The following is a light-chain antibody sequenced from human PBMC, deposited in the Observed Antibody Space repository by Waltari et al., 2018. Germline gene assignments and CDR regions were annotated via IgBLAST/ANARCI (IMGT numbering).Light chain of an antibody. Sequence: EIVLTQSPGTLSLSPGDGVTLSCRTSQSVGRSLAWYQQKRGQAPRLLIYGASSRATGIPDRFSGSGSGTDFSLTISRLEPEDFAVYYCQHYVTLPVTFGQGTKVEIK. J-gene: IGKJ1*01. V-gene: IGKV3-20*01. CDR1: QSVGRS. CDR2: GAS. CDR3: QHYVTLPVT.